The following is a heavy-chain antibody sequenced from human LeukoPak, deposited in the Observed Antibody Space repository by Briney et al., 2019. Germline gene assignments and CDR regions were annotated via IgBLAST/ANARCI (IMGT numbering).Heavy chain of an antibody. Sequence: PSETLSLTCTVSGGSISSYYWSWIRQPPGEGLEWIGYIYYSGSTNYNPSLKSRVTISVDTSKNQFSLKLSSVTAADTAVYYCARYLAPPGWFDPWGQGTLVTVSS. CDR1: GGSISSYY. CDR3: ARYLAPPGWFDP. CDR2: IYYSGST. V-gene: IGHV4-59*08. J-gene: IGHJ5*02. D-gene: IGHD1-14*01.